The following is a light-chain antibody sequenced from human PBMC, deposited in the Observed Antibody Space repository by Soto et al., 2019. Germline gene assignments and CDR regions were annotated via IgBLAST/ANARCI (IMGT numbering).Light chain of an antibody. V-gene: IGKV1-9*01. Sequence: DIQLTQSPAFLSASVGDRVTLTCRASEGISSYLAWYQQKPWKAPKLLIYAASTLQSGVPSRFSGSGSGTEFTLTISSLQPEDFATYYCQHYNSYSEAFGQGTKVDIK. CDR1: EGISSY. CDR2: AAS. J-gene: IGKJ1*01. CDR3: QHYNSYSEA.